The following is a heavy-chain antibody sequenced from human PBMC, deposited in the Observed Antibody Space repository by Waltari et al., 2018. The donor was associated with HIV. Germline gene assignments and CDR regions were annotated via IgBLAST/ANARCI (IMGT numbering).Heavy chain of an antibody. CDR2: FDHEDDET. CDR1: GYTLTELS. J-gene: IGHJ6*02. Sequence: QVQLIQSGAEVKKPGASVKVSCKVFGYTLTELSMNRVRQAPGKGLEWMGGFDHEDDETIYEQKFQGRVTMTEDTSTDSAYMELSSLTSKDTAVYYCATGGGTTSIQLYDLDVWGQGTTVTVSS. D-gene: IGHD1-26*01. V-gene: IGHV1-24*01. CDR3: ATGGGTTSIQLYDLDV.